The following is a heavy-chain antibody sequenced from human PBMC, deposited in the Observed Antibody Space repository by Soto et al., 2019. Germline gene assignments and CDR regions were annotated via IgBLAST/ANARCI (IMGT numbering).Heavy chain of an antibody. Sequence: QVQLVESGGGLVKPGGSLRLSCAASGFTFSDYYMSWIRQAPGKGLEWVSYINSSSSYTNYADSVKGRFTTSRDNAKNALYLQMNSLRAEDTAVDYCARTIVAAGGRRYFDLWGRGTLVTVSS. J-gene: IGHJ2*01. D-gene: IGHD6-13*01. CDR1: GFTFSDYY. V-gene: IGHV3-11*05. CDR2: INSSSSYT. CDR3: ARTIVAAGGRRYFDL.